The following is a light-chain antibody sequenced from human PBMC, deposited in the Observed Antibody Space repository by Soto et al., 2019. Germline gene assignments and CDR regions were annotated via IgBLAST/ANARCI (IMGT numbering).Light chain of an antibody. Sequence: EIVLTQSPGTLSLSPGDRATLSCSASQTVSSNFLAWYQQRPAQAPSLLIHGASARATGIPGRFSGSGSGTEFTLTISSLQSEDVAVYYCHQYSDWPGTFGLGTKVDIK. CDR2: GAS. CDR3: HQYSDWPGT. V-gene: IGKV3-15*01. CDR1: QTVSSN. J-gene: IGKJ1*01.